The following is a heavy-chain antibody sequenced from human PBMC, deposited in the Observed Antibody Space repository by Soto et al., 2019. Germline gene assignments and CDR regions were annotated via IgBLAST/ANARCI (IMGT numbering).Heavy chain of an antibody. J-gene: IGHJ4*02. D-gene: IGHD6-19*01. CDR3: ATDVRIAVAGTGVADY. Sequence: GGSLRLSCAASGFTFTNAWMNWVRQAPGKGLEWVGRIKSKTDGGTADYAAPVKGRFTISRDDSENTLYLQMSSLNTEDTAVYYCATDVRIAVAGTGVADYWGQGTLVTVSS. CDR1: GFTFTNAW. CDR2: IKSKTDGGTA. V-gene: IGHV3-15*07.